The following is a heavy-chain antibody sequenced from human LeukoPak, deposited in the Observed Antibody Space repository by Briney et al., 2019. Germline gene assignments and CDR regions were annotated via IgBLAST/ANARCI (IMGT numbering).Heavy chain of an antibody. CDR3: ARDSTERGYYDSWSGFYDF. J-gene: IGHJ4*02. Sequence: ASVKVSCKASGYTFTSYFIHWVRHAPGQGLEWMGVINPSGNSATYAQKFQGRVTMTRDTSTSTVDMELSSLRSDDTAVYYCARDSTERGYYDSWSGFYDFWGQGTLVTVSS. D-gene: IGHD3-3*01. CDR1: GYTFTSYF. V-gene: IGHV1-46*01. CDR2: INPSGNSA.